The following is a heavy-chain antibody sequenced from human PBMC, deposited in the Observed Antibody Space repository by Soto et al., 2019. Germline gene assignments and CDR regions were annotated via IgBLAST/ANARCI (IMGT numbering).Heavy chain of an antibody. CDR2: ISGSGGST. CDR1: GLTFSSYA. Sequence: GGSLRLSCACSGLTFSSYAMTWVRQAPGKGLDWVSSISGSGGSTFYADSVKGRFTISRDNSKNTLVLQMNSLRGEDTAVYYCAKTGFPGGEWFDPWGQGTLVTVSS. V-gene: IGHV3-23*01. D-gene: IGHD3-16*01. CDR3: AKTGFPGGEWFDP. J-gene: IGHJ5*02.